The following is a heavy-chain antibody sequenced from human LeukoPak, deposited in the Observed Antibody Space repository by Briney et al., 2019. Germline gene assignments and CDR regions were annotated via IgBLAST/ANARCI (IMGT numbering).Heavy chain of an antibody. CDR1: AYTFTSYY. J-gene: IGHJ3*02. CDR3: ARGSRGRDAFDI. D-gene: IGHD3-10*01. Sequence: ASVTVPCKASAYTFTSYYIHWVRQAPGQGLEWMGRINPSGGSTNYAQKFQGRVTMTRDTSRSTVYMELNSLRSEDTAVYYCARGSRGRDAFDIWGQGTVVTVSS. V-gene: IGHV1-46*01. CDR2: INPSGGST.